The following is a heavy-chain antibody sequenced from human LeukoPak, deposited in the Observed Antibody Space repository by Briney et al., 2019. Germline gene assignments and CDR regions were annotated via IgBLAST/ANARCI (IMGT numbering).Heavy chain of an antibody. V-gene: IGHV1-2*06. Sequence: ASVKVSCKASGYTFTSYYMHWVRQAPGQGLEWMGRINPNSGSTNYAQKFQGRVTMTTDTSISTAYVELSRLRSDDTAVYYCARSRSCSSGREEFDYWGQGTLVTVSS. CDR2: INPNSGST. J-gene: IGHJ4*02. CDR1: GYTFTSYY. CDR3: ARSRSCSSGREEFDY. D-gene: IGHD6-6*01.